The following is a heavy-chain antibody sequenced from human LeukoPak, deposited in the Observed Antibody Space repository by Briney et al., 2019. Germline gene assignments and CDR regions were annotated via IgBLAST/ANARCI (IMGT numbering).Heavy chain of an antibody. CDR3: ARGGTTHYYGSGTSP. D-gene: IGHD3-10*01. CDR1: NGSFSGYY. J-gene: IGHJ5*02. Sequence: SETLSLTCAVHNGSFSGYYWTWIRQAPGKGLEWIGEINNSGVTYYNPSLKSRVTISRDTSKIQLSLQLKSVSAADTALYYCARGGTTHYYGSGTSPWGQGTLVIVSS. CDR2: INNSGVT. V-gene: IGHV4-34*01.